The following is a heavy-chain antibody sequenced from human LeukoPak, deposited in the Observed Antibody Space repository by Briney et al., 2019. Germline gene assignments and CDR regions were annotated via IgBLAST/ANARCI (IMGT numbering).Heavy chain of an antibody. Sequence: ASVKVSCKASGYTFTAYYMHWVRQAPGQGLEWVGWINPNSGGTNFAQKFQGRVTMTRDTSITTAYMELSSLRSDDTAVYYCARGRYCISGSCSFDYWGQGTLVTVSS. CDR1: GYTFTAYY. J-gene: IGHJ4*02. CDR3: ARGRYCISGSCSFDY. D-gene: IGHD2-15*01. CDR2: INPNSGGT. V-gene: IGHV1-2*02.